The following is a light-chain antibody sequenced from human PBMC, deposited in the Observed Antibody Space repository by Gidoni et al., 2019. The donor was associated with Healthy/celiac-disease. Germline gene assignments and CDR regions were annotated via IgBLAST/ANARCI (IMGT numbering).Light chain of an antibody. CDR2: GAS. CDR1: QSVSSN. Sequence: EIVMTQSPATLSVSPGERATLSCRASQSVSSNLAWYQQKPGQAPRLLIYGASPRATGIPARFSGSGSGTEFTLTISSLQSEDFAVYYCQQYNNWPWTFGQXTKVEIK. CDR3: QQYNNWPWT. J-gene: IGKJ1*01. V-gene: IGKV3-15*01.